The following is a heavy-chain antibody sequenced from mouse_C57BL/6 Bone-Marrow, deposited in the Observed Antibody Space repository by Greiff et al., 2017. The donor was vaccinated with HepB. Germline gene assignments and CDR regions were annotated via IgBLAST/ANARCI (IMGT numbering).Heavy chain of an antibody. CDR2: IDPSDSYT. V-gene: IGHV1-69*01. D-gene: IGHD1-1*01. Sequence: QVQLQQPGAELVMPGASVKLSCKASGYTFTSYWMHWVKQRPGQGLEWIGEIDPSDSYTNYNQKFKGESTLTVDKSSSTAYMQLSSLTSEDSAVYYCARGGTVVARNFDYWGQGTTLTVSS. J-gene: IGHJ2*01. CDR1: GYTFTSYW. CDR3: ARGGTVVARNFDY.